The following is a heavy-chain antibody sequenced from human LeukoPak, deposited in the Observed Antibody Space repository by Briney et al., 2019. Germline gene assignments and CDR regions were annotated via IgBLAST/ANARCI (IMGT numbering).Heavy chain of an antibody. J-gene: IGHJ4*02. V-gene: IGHV4-59*08. CDR1: GGSINNYY. CDR2: IYYTGST. D-gene: IGHD1-26*01. Sequence: SETLSLTCTVSGGSINNYYWSWVRQPPGAGLEWLAYIYYTGSTNYNPSLKTRLTISVDTSKNQFSLRLNSVTAADTAVYYCARGLSEYSGSYYADYWGQGTLVTVSS. CDR3: ARGLSEYSGSYYADY.